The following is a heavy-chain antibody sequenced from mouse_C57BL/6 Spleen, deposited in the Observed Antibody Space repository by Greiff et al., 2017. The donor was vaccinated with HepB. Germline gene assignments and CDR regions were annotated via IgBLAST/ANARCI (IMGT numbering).Heavy chain of an antibody. V-gene: IGHV5-17*01. D-gene: IGHD2-4*01. Sequence: EVQLQESGGGLVKPGGSLKLSCAASGFTFSDYGMHWVRQAPEKGLEWVAYISSGSSTIYYADTVKGRFTISRDNAKNTLFLQMTSLRSEDTAMYYCAIYYDYSWFAYWGQGTLVTVSA. J-gene: IGHJ3*01. CDR3: AIYYDYSWFAY. CDR1: GFTFSDYG. CDR2: ISSGSSTI.